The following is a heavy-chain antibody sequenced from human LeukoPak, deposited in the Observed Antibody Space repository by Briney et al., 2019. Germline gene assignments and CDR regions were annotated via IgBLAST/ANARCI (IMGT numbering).Heavy chain of an antibody. CDR2: ISGSGGST. CDR1: GFTLSSYA. D-gene: IGHD1-26*01. V-gene: IGHV3-23*01. Sequence: HSGGSLRLSCAASGFTLSSYAMSWARQAPGKGLEWLSAISGSGGSTYYADSVKCRFTISRDNAKNTLYLQMNSLRAEDTPVDYCASDIMGATNKEKDVDYWGQGTLVTVSS. J-gene: IGHJ4*02. CDR3: ASDIMGATNKEKDVDY.